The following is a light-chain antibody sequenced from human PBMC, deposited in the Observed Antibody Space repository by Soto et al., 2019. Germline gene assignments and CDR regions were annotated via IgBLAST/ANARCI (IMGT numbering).Light chain of an antibody. CDR3: QQYSKWPPWT. Sequence: EIVMTQSPATLSVSPGERATLSCRASQSITRNLAWYQQSLGQAPRLFIFRASSRATGVPARFSASGSGTEFTLTISELQSEDFAVYYCQQYSKWPPWTFGPGTKVDIK. V-gene: IGKV3-15*01. CDR1: QSITRN. J-gene: IGKJ1*01. CDR2: RAS.